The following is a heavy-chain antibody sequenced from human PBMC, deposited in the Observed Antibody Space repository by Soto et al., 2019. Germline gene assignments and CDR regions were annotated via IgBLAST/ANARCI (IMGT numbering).Heavy chain of an antibody. Sequence: GASVKVSCKASGYTFTGYYMHWVRRAPGQGLEWMGWINPNSGGTNYAQKFQGRVTMTRDTSISTAYMELSRLRSDDTAVYYCARVVGVEMDTIWPDDAFDIWGQGTMVTVSS. CDR1: GYTFTGYY. V-gene: IGHV1-2*02. CDR2: INPNSGGT. CDR3: ARVVGVEMDTIWPDDAFDI. J-gene: IGHJ3*02. D-gene: IGHD5-18*01.